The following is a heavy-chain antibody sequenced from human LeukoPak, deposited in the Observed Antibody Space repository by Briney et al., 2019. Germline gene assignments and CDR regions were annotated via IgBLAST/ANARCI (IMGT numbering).Heavy chain of an antibody. CDR1: GFTFSSYA. Sequence: GGSLRLSCAASGFTFSSYAMSWVRQAPGKGLEWVSAISGSGGSTYYADSVKGRFTISRDNSKNTLYLQMNSLRPEDTAVCYCAKGGKYDILTGYPRSRLLGDYWGQGTLVTVSS. CDR2: ISGSGGST. V-gene: IGHV3-23*01. CDR3: AKGGKYDILTGYPRSRLLGDY. J-gene: IGHJ4*02. D-gene: IGHD3-9*01.